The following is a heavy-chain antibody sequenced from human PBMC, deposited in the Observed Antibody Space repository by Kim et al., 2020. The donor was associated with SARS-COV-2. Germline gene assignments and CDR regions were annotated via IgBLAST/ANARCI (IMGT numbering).Heavy chain of an antibody. CDR2: INPSGGST. Sequence: ASVKVSCKASGYTFTSYYMHWVRQAPGQGLEWMGIINPSGGSTSYAQKFQGRVTMTRDTSTSTVYMELSSLRSEDTAVYYCARVGEDNWNFSAGRFGVWLDYYYYYGMDVWGQGTTVTVSS. CDR1: GYTFTSYY. J-gene: IGHJ6*02. CDR3: ARVGEDNWNFSAGRFGVWLDYYYYYGMDV. V-gene: IGHV1-46*01. D-gene: IGHD1-7*01.